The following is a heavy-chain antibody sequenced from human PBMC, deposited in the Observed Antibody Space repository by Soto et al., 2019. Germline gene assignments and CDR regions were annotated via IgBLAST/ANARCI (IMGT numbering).Heavy chain of an antibody. J-gene: IGHJ2*01. Sequence: QLQLQESGPGLVKPSETLSLTCTVSGGSISSSSYYWGWIRQPPGKGLEWIGSIYYSGSTYYNPSLKSRVTISVDTSKNQFSLKLSSVTAADTAVYYCARSLGWLFHRGFDLWGRGTLVTVSS. D-gene: IGHD3-9*01. CDR2: IYYSGST. V-gene: IGHV4-39*01. CDR1: GGSISSSSYY. CDR3: ARSLGWLFHRGFDL.